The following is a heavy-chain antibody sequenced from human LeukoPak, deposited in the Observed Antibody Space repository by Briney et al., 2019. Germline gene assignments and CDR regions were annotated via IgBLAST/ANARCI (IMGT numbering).Heavy chain of an antibody. D-gene: IGHD3-3*01. Sequence: GGSLRLSCAVSGVNFSSYWMSWVRQAPGKGLEWVANIKQDGSEEYYVDSVKGRFTISTDNAKNSLYLQMNSLRAEDTAVYYCARDAYYDFWSGYPRYFDYWGRGTLVTVSS. CDR3: ARDAYYDFWSGYPRYFDY. CDR1: GVNFSSYW. CDR2: IKQDGSEE. V-gene: IGHV3-7*01. J-gene: IGHJ4*02.